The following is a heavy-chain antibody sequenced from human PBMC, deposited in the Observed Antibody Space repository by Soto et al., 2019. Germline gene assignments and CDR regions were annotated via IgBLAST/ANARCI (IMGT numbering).Heavy chain of an antibody. CDR3: ARTPTYRRLGDY. J-gene: IGHJ4*02. D-gene: IGHD3-16*01. V-gene: IGHV1-18*04. Sequence: QVELVQSGGEVKKPGASVKVSCKASGYTFTSYGISWVRQAPGQRLEWVGWINPYNANTNYAQEFQGRVTMTTDTSTSTVDMELRSLRSDDTASYYCARTPTYRRLGDYGGEGTMVTVAS. CDR2: INPYNANT. CDR1: GYTFTSYG.